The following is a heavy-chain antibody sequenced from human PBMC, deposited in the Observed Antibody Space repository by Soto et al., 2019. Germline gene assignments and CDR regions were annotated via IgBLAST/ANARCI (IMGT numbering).Heavy chain of an antibody. CDR2: ISSSSSYI. CDR1: GSTFSSYS. CDR3: ARTPLGYCSGGSCRYYYYYMDV. J-gene: IGHJ6*03. Sequence: GGSLRLSCAASGSTFSSYSMNWVRQAPGKGLEWVSSISSSSSYIYYADSVKGRFTISRDNAKNSLYLQMNSLRAEDTAVYYCARTPLGYCSGGSCRYYYYYMDVWGKGTTVTVSS. V-gene: IGHV3-21*01. D-gene: IGHD2-15*01.